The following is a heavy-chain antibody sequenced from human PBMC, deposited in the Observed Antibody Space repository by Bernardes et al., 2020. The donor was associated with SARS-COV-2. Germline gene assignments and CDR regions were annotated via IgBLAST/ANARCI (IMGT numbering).Heavy chain of an antibody. CDR2: IKEDGSEK. Sequence: GGSLRLSCAASGFTFSSNWMSWVRQAPGKGLEWVASIKEDGSEKYYVDSVKGRFTISRDNAKNSLYLQMNSLKAEDTAMYYCARLRPGSYFDYWGQGTLVTVSS. D-gene: IGHD6-6*01. V-gene: IGHV3-7*01. CDR1: GFTFSSNW. J-gene: IGHJ4*02. CDR3: ARLRPGSYFDY.